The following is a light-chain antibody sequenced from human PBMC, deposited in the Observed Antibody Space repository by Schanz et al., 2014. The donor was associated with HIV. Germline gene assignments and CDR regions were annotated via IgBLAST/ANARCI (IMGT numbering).Light chain of an antibody. CDR3: QQRSNWPPMYT. J-gene: IGKJ2*01. CDR1: QTVSSSS. V-gene: IGKV3D-20*02. CDR2: AAS. Sequence: EIVLTQSPDTLSLSPGERATLSCRASQTVSSSSLAWYQQKPGQSPRLLIYAASTRATGIPDRFSGSGSGTDFTLTISSLEPEDFAVYYCQQRSNWPPMYTFGQGTKLEIK.